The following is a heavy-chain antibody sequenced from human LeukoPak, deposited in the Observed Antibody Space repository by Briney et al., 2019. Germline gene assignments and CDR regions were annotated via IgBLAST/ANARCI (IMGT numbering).Heavy chain of an antibody. D-gene: IGHD2-15*01. CDR1: GYTFTSYD. J-gene: IGHJ6*03. Sequence: GASVKVSCKASGYTFTSYDINWVRQAPGQGLEWMGWMNPNSGNTDYAQKFQGRVTMTRNTSISTAYMELSSLRSEDTAVYYCARGERDSAGYYYYMDVWGKGTTVTVSS. CDR2: MNPNSGNT. CDR3: ARGERDSAGYYYYMDV. V-gene: IGHV1-8*01.